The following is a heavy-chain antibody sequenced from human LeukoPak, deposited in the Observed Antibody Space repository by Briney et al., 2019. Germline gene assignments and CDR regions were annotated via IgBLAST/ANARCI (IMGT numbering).Heavy chain of an antibody. J-gene: IGHJ6*02. V-gene: IGHV1-2*02. CDR3: ARGPHYYYYYGMAV. CDR1: GYTFTGYY. CDR2: INPNSGGT. Sequence: ASVKVSCKASGYTFTGYYMHWVRQAPGQGLEWMGWINPNSGGTNYAQKFQGRITMTRDTSISTAYMELSRLRSDDTAVYYCARGPHYYYYYGMAVWGQGTTVTVSS.